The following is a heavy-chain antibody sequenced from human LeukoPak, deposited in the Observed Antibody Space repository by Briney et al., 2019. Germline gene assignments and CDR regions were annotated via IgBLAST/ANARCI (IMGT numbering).Heavy chain of an antibody. V-gene: IGHV3-30-3*01. CDR2: ISYDGSNK. J-gene: IGHJ4*02. D-gene: IGHD3-3*01. Sequence: GRSLRLSCAASGFTFSNYALHWVRQAPGKGLEWVAVISYDGSNKYYADSVKGRFTISRDNSNNTLYLQMNSLRAEDTAVYYCARDNDFWSGYSLFVDYWGQGTLVTVSS. CDR3: ARDNDFWSGYSLFVDY. CDR1: GFTFSNYA.